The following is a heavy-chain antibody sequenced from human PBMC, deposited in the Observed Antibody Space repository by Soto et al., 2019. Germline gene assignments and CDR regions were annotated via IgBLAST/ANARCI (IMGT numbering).Heavy chain of an antibody. CDR3: ARAGLSTMVRGAISDAFDI. D-gene: IGHD3-10*01. Sequence: AASVKVSCKASGYTFTGYYMHWVRQAPGQGLEWMGWINPNSGGTNYAQKFQGWVTMTRDTSISTAYMELSRLRSDDTAVYYCARAGLSTMVRGAISDAFDIWGQGTMVTVSS. V-gene: IGHV1-2*04. CDR2: INPNSGGT. J-gene: IGHJ3*02. CDR1: GYTFTGYY.